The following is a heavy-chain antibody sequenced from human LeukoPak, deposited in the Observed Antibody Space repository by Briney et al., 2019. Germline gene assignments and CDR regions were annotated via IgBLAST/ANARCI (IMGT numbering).Heavy chain of an antibody. CDR1: GFIFSRHA. D-gene: IGHD3-3*01. J-gene: IGHJ4*02. Sequence: GGSLRLSCAASGFIFSRHAMSWVRQAPGKGLEWVSSISARGISTYYADSVKGRFTISRDNSKNTLYLQMNSLRGDDIGVYYCAKSFDFSNGHSPILTPFDSWGQGTLVSVSP. V-gene: IGHV3-23*01. CDR3: AKSFDFSNGHSPILTPFDS. CDR2: ISARGIST.